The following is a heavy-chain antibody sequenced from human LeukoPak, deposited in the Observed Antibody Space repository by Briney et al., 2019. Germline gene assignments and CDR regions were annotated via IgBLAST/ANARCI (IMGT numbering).Heavy chain of an antibody. CDR3: ATTNDGGGYQWGDFFDF. V-gene: IGHV1-69*04. CDR1: GGTSNSHA. Sequence: VASVKVSCKASGGTSNSHAISWVRQAPGQGLEWMGRIIPNLGTTNRAQNFQDRVTPTADKSTNTAYMELTSLTSDDTAVYYCATTNDGGGYQWGDFFDFWGQGTLVTVSS. J-gene: IGHJ4*02. CDR2: IIPNLGTT. D-gene: IGHD3-22*01.